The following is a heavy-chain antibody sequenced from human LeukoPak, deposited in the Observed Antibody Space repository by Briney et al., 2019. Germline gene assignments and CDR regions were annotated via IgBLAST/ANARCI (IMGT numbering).Heavy chain of an antibody. V-gene: IGHV1-46*01. CDR1: GYTFTSYY. CDR3: ARGDRRITIFGVVITNDAFDI. J-gene: IGHJ3*02. D-gene: IGHD3-3*01. CDR2: INPSGGST. Sequence: ASVKVSCKASGYTFTSYYMHWVRQAPGQGLEWMGIINPSGGSTSYAQKFQGRVTMTRDMSTSTVYMELSSLRSEDTAVYYCARGDRRITIFGVVITNDAFDIWGQGTMVTVSS.